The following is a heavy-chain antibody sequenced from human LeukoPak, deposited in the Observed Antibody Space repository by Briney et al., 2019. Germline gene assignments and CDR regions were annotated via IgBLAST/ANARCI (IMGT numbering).Heavy chain of an antibody. J-gene: IGHJ6*04. D-gene: IGHD3-10*02. CDR3: AELAITMIGGV. Sequence: GGSLRLSCAASGFTFSSYAMSWVRQAPGKGLEWVSTISCSGGNTYYADSVKGRFTISRDNAKNSLYLQMNSLRAEDTAVYYCAELAITMIGGVWGKGTTVTISS. V-gene: IGHV3-23*01. CDR1: GFTFSSYA. CDR2: ISCSGGNT.